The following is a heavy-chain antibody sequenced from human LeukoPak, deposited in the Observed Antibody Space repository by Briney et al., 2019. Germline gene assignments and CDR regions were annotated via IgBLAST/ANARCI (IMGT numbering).Heavy chain of an antibody. V-gene: IGHV3-21*01. J-gene: IGHJ4*02. CDR2: ISSSGNYI. D-gene: IGHD2-2*01. Sequence: PGGSLRLSCAASGFTFSSYSMNWVRLAPGKGLEWVSSISSSGNYIYYADSMKGRFTISRDNAKNSLYLLMNSLRAEDTAVYYCARAWSRYCSSTSCYAGDYWGQGTLVIVSS. CDR1: GFTFSSYS. CDR3: ARAWSRYCSSTSCYAGDY.